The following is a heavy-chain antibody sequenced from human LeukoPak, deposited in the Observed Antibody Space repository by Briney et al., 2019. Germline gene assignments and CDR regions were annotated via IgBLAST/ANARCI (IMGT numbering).Heavy chain of an antibody. CDR1: GDSISSGDYY. CDR3: ARGPYSYDSSGAFDI. J-gene: IGHJ3*02. Sequence: SETLSLTCTVTGDSISSGDYYWSWIRQPAGKGLEWIGRISSSGSTNYNPSLKSRVTISVDTSKNQFSLKLSSVTAADTAVYFCARGPYSYDSSGAFDIWGQGTMVTVSS. CDR2: ISSSGST. D-gene: IGHD3-22*01. V-gene: IGHV4-61*02.